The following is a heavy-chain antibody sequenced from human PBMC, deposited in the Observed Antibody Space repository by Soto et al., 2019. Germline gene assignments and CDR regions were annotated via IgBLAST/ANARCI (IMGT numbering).Heavy chain of an antibody. D-gene: IGHD3-16*02. Sequence: GGSLRLSCAASGFTFSSYWMSWVRQAPGKGLEWVANIKQDGSEKYYVDSVKGRFTISRDNAKNSLYLQMNSLRAEDTAVYYCAREVLGELSGDFDYWGQGTLVTVSS. J-gene: IGHJ4*02. CDR1: GFTFSSYW. CDR2: IKQDGSEK. CDR3: AREVLGELSGDFDY. V-gene: IGHV3-7*01.